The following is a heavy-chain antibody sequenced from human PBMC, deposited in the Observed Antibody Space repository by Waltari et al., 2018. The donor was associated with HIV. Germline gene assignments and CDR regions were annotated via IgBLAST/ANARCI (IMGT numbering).Heavy chain of an antibody. Sequence: QVQLVQYGAEVKKPGSSVKVSCKASGGTFSSYASSWVRQAPGQGLEWMGGIIPIFGTANYAQKFQGRVTITADESTSTAYMELSSLRSEDTAVYYCARRYYYDSSGYYVYWFDPWGQGTLVTVSS. CDR1: GGTFSSYA. CDR2: IIPIFGTA. D-gene: IGHD3-22*01. V-gene: IGHV1-69*12. J-gene: IGHJ5*02. CDR3: ARRYYYDSSGYYVYWFDP.